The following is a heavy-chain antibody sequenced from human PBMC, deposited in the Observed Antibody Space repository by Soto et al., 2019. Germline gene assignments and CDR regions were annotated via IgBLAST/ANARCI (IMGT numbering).Heavy chain of an antibody. CDR1: GFTFSSYS. V-gene: IGHV3-21*01. J-gene: IGHJ4*02. D-gene: IGHD6-6*01. Sequence: EVQLVESGGGLVKPGGSLRLSCAASGFTFSSYSMNWVRQAPGKGLEWVSSISSSSSYIYYADSVKGRFTISRDNAKNSLYLQMNSLRAEDTAVYYCARDLGEYSSSFFGYWGQGTLVTVS. CDR3: ARDLGEYSSSFFGY. CDR2: ISSSSSYI.